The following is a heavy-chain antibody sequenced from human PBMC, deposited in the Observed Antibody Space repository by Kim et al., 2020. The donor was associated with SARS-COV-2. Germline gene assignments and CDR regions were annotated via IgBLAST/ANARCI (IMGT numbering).Heavy chain of an antibody. V-gene: IGHV4-39*01. J-gene: IGHJ4*02. CDR1: GGSISSSGSY. Sequence: SETLSLTCTVSGGSISSSGSYWGWIRQPPGKGLEWIATIYYRGSTYYNPSLKSRFAISVDTSKNQFSLKVNSVTTADTAVYYCARQHPYGSGSYAPFYFDSWGQVTLVTVSS. CDR3: ARQHPYGSGSYAPFYFDS. D-gene: IGHD3-10*01. CDR2: IYYRGST.